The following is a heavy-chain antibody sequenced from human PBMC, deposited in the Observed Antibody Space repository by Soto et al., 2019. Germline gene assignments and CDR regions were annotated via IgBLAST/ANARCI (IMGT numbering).Heavy chain of an antibody. D-gene: IGHD6-6*01. CDR3: ARTSYSSSSNWFDP. V-gene: IGHV4-59*08. Sequence: SETLSLTCTVSGGSISSYYWSWIRQPPGKGLEWIGYIYYSGSTNYNPSLKSRVTISVDTSKNQFSLKLSSVTAADTAVYYCARTSYSSSSNWFDPLGQGNLVTGS. J-gene: IGHJ5*02. CDR2: IYYSGST. CDR1: GGSISSYY.